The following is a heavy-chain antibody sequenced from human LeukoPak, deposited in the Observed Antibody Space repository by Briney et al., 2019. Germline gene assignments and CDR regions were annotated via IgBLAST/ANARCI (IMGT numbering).Heavy chain of an antibody. J-gene: IGHJ5*02. CDR1: GGSISNYY. Sequence: SETLSLTCTVPGGSISNYYWSWIRQPPGKGLEWIGYIYYSGSTNYNPSLKSRVTISVDTSKNQFSLKLNSVTAADTAVYYCARTTEDCSSTSCYQYWFDPWGQGTLVTVSS. CDR2: IYYSGST. D-gene: IGHD2-2*01. CDR3: ARTTEDCSSTSCYQYWFDP. V-gene: IGHV4-59*01.